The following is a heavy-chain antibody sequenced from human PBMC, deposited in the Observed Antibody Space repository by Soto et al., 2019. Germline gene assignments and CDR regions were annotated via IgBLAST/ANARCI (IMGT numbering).Heavy chain of an antibody. CDR1: GGSISSYY. J-gene: IGHJ4*02. CDR2: IYASGTT. CDR3: ARAPPIDSSAWYVNY. Sequence: QVQLQESGPGLVKPSETLSLTCTVSGGSISSYYWNWIRQPAGKGLECIGQIYASGTTNYNPSLKSRVTMSVDTSKNQFSLNVSSVTAADTAVYYCARAPPIDSSAWYVNYWGQGTLVTVSS. V-gene: IGHV4-4*07. D-gene: IGHD6-19*01.